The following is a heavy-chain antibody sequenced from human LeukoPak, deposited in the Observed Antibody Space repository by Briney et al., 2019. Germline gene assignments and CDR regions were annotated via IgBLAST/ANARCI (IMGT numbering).Heavy chain of an antibody. CDR3: ARDRTWDFDY. CDR1: GFTFSSYS. CDR2: ISSSRSFI. J-gene: IGHJ4*02. Sequence: GGSLRLSCAASGFTFSSYSMNWVRQAPGKGLEWVSPISSSRSFIYYADSVKGRFTISRDNAKNSLYLQMNSLRAEDTAVYYCARDRTWDFDYWGQGTLVTVSS. D-gene: IGHD7-27*01. V-gene: IGHV3-21*01.